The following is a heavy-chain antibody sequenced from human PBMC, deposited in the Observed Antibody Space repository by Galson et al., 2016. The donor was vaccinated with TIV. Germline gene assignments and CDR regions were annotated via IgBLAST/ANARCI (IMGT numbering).Heavy chain of an antibody. Sequence: SLRLSCAASGLTLNNYAIHWVRQAPGEGLEWVATISYDGGYRSYEDSVKGRFTIYSDKSAHSLALQMDSLRPEDTGVYYCARARSTTRFGMDVWGQGTTVTVSS. CDR1: GLTLNNYA. D-gene: IGHD6-13*01. CDR2: ISYDGGYR. CDR3: ARARSTTRFGMDV. V-gene: IGHV3-30-3*01. J-gene: IGHJ6*02.